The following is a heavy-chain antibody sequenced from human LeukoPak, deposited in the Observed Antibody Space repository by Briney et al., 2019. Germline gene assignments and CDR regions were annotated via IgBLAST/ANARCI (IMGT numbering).Heavy chain of an antibody. CDR2: IDNGGSTT. V-gene: IGHV3-74*01. D-gene: IGHD4-17*01. J-gene: IGHJ4*02. Sequence: PGGSLRLSCAASGFTFSTYWMHWVRQAPGKGLVWVSRIDNGGSTTLYADSVRGRFIISRDNAKNSLYLQMNSLRAEDTAVYYCARMTTATLAWYYWGQGTLVTASS. CDR3: ARMTTATLAWYY. CDR1: GFTFSTYW.